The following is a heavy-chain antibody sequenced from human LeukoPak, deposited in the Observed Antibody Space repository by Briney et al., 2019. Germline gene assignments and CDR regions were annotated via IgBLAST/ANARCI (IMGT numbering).Heavy chain of an antibody. Sequence: GESLKISGKGSGYSFTSYWLGWVGQLPGKGLDWMGIIYPVDSDTRYSPSFQGQVTISADKSNSTAYLQWSSLKASDTAMYYCARPGQLGEYTPYYFDYWGQGTLVTVSS. CDR2: IYPVDSDT. CDR1: GYSFTSYW. V-gene: IGHV5-51*01. D-gene: IGHD7-27*01. CDR3: ARPGQLGEYTPYYFDY. J-gene: IGHJ4*02.